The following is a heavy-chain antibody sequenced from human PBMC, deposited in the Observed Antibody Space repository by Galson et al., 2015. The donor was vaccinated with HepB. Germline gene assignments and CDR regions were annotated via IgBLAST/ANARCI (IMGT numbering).Heavy chain of an antibody. J-gene: IGHJ5*02. CDR2: IYHNGST. D-gene: IGHD2-2*01. CDR1: GGSISSGGYS. CDR3: ARGGVVLPAVGFWFDP. Sequence: TLSLTCAVSGGSISSGGYSWSWIRQPPGKGLEWIGCIYHNGSTYYNPSLKSRVTISVDRSKNQFSLKLSSVTAADTAVYYCARGGVVLPAVGFWFDPWGQGTLVTVFS. V-gene: IGHV4-30-2*01.